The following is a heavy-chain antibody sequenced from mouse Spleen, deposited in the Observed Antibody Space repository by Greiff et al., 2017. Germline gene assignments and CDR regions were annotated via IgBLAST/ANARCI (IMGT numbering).Heavy chain of an antibody. V-gene: IGHV2-6-1*01. D-gene: IGHD2-1*01. Sequence: VQLQQSGPGLVAPSQSLSITCTISGFSLTSYGVHWVRQPPGKGLEWLVVIWSDGSTTYNSALKSRLSISKDNSKSQVFLKVNSLQADDTAMYYCARQRGNYVYFDVWGAGTTVTVSS. J-gene: IGHJ1*01. CDR2: IWSDGST. CDR1: GFSLTSYG. CDR3: ARQRGNYVYFDV.